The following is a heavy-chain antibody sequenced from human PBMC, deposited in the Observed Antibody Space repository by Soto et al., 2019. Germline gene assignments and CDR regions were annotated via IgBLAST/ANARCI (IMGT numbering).Heavy chain of an antibody. J-gene: IGHJ4*02. CDR1: GFTFDDYA. CDR3: AKDIKAIFAVAPPDY. CDR2: ISWNSGSI. V-gene: IGHV3-9*01. D-gene: IGHD3-3*01. Sequence: GGSLGLSCAASGFTFDDYAMHWVRQAPGKGLEWVSGISWNSGSIGYADSVKGRFTISRDNAKNSLYLQMNSLRAEDTALYYCAKDIKAIFAVAPPDYWGQGTLVTVS.